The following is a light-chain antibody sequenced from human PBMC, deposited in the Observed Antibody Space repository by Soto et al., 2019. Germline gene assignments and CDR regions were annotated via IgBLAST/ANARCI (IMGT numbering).Light chain of an antibody. CDR1: QSISSSY. V-gene: IGKV3-20*01. Sequence: EIVLTQSPGTLSLSPGERTTLSCRASQSISSSYLAWYQQKPGQAPRLLVYGASSRATGIPDRFSGSGSGTHFTLTISRLETADFALYYCQQYSSTFWTLGQGTKVDIK. CDR2: GAS. CDR3: QQYSSTFWT. J-gene: IGKJ1*01.